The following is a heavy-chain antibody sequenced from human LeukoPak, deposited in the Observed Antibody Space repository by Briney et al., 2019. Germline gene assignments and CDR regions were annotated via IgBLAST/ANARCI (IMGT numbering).Heavy chain of an antibody. Sequence: GGSLRLSCAASGLTFDDYGMSWVRQAPGKGLEWVSGINWNGGSTGYADSVKGRFTISRDNAKSSLYLQMNSLRAEDTALYYCARGCNYYDSSGYGPNYYYYYMDVWGKGTTVTVSS. CDR2: INWNGGST. V-gene: IGHV3-20*04. J-gene: IGHJ6*03. D-gene: IGHD3-22*01. CDR1: GLTFDDYG. CDR3: ARGCNYYDSSGYGPNYYYYYMDV.